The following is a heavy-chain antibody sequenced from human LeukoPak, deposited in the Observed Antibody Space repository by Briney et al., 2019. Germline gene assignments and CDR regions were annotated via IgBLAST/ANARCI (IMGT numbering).Heavy chain of an antibody. V-gene: IGHV1-18*01. J-gene: IGHJ4*02. CDR1: GYTFTSYG. CDR3: ARESVTGSSAPAANPRGLFDY. Sequence: GASVKVSCKASGYTFTSYGVSWVRQAPGQGLEWMGWISAYNGNTNYAQKLQGRVTMTTDTSTSTAYMELRSLRSDDTAVYYCARESVTGSSAPAANPRGLFDYWGQGTLVTVSS. CDR2: ISAYNGNT. D-gene: IGHD2-2*01.